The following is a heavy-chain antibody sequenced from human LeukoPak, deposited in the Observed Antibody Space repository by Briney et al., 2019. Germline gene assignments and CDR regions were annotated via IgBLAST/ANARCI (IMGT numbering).Heavy chain of an antibody. J-gene: IGHJ3*02. CDR2: ITAGNGNT. Sequence: ASVKVSCKASGYTFTTYTIHWVRQAPGQWLVWMGWITAGNGNTRYSQNFQGGLTITRDTAASTAYMELSSLTSEDTAVYYCATGDLGYCSSTSCPTRGNAFDIWGQGTMVTVSS. D-gene: IGHD2-2*01. V-gene: IGHV1-3*01. CDR3: ATGDLGYCSSTSCPTRGNAFDI. CDR1: GYTFTTYT.